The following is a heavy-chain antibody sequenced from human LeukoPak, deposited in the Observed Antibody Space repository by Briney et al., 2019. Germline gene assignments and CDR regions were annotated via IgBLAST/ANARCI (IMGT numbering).Heavy chain of an antibody. Sequence: GASVKVCCKASGGTFSSYAISWVRQAPGQGLEWMGGIIPILGIANYAQKFQGRVTITADKSTSKAYMELSSLRSEDTAVYYCATTPGITMVRGVRFDYWGQGTLVTVSS. J-gene: IGHJ4*02. V-gene: IGHV1-69*10. D-gene: IGHD3-10*01. CDR2: IIPILGIA. CDR1: GGTFSSYA. CDR3: ATTPGITMVRGVRFDY.